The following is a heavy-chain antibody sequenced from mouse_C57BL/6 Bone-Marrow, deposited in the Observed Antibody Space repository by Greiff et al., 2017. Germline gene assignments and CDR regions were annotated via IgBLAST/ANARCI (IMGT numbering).Heavy chain of an antibody. D-gene: IGHD2-3*01. J-gene: IGHJ3*01. CDR2: IDPENGDT. CDR1: GFNIKDDY. V-gene: IGHV14-4*01. Sequence: EVQLQQSGAELVRPGASVKLSCTASGFNIKDDYMHWVKQRPEQGLEWIGWIDPENGDTEYASKFQGKATITADTSSNTAYLQLSSLTSEDTAVYYCTRGYYEAYWGQGTLVTGSA. CDR3: TRGYYEAY.